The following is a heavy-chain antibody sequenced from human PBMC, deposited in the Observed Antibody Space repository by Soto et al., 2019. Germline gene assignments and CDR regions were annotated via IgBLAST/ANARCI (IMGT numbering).Heavy chain of an antibody. CDR3: VKWVVAASPDGMDV. Sequence: GGSLRLSCAASGFTFSSYAMSWVRQAPGKGLEWVSAISGSGGSTYYADSVKGRFTISRDNSKNTLYLQMSSLRAEDTAVYYCVKWVVAASPDGMDVWGQGTTVTVS. D-gene: IGHD2-15*01. CDR1: GFTFSSYA. CDR2: ISGSGGST. V-gene: IGHV3-23*01. J-gene: IGHJ6*02.